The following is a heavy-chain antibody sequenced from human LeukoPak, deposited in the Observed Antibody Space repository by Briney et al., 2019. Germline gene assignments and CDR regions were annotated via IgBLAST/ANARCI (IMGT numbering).Heavy chain of an antibody. CDR3: GRGPRTLARYNWNYRFYYYMDV. Sequence: SETLSLPCDGYGGPFTDYYWSSTRQPPGKGLDWICETYRSGSTNYKPSLKTRVNIPVDTYQHKVPLRLSSVSAADTAVYYWGRGPRTLARYNWNYRFYYYMDVWGKGTTVTVSS. CDR1: GGPFTDYY. V-gene: IGHV4-34*01. J-gene: IGHJ6*03. CDR2: TYRSGST. D-gene: IGHD1-7*01.